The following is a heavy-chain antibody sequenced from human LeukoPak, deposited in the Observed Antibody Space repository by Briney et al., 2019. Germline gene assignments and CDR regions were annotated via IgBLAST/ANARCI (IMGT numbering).Heavy chain of an antibody. Sequence: RGSLRLSCAASGFTFSSYGMHWVREAPGKGLWWGAGIWYDGSTKYYVDCVKGRFTISRDNSKNTQYLQMSSLRAEDTAVYYCARNYYYDSTRLYYFDSWGQGTLVTVSS. J-gene: IGHJ4*02. V-gene: IGHV3-33*01. CDR1: GFTFSSYG. CDR2: IWYDGSTK. D-gene: IGHD3-22*01. CDR3: ARNYYYDSTRLYYFDS.